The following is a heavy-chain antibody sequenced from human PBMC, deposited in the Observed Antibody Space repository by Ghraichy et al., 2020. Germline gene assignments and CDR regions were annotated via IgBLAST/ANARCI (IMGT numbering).Heavy chain of an antibody. CDR1: GFTFSNYW. CDR2: INQDGSEK. Sequence: GGSLRLSCAASGFTFSNYWIHWVRQAPGKGLEWVAHINQDGSEKAYVASVRGRFTISRDNAKNSLYLQMNSLRAEDTAVYYCATFAGPLGDWGQGTLVTVSS. V-gene: IGHV3-7*01. D-gene: IGHD3-10*01. J-gene: IGHJ4*02. CDR3: ATFAGPLGD.